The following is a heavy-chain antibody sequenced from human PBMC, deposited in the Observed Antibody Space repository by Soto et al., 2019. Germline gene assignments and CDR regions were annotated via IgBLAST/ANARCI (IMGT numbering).Heavy chain of an antibody. Sequence: GGSLRLSCAASGFTFSSYSMNWVRQAPGKGLEWVSSISSSSSYIYYADSVKGRFTISRDNAKNSLYLQMNSLRAEDTAVYYCARDWGSYRNFDYWGQGTLVTVSS. J-gene: IGHJ4*02. CDR3: ARDWGSYRNFDY. V-gene: IGHV3-21*01. CDR2: ISSSSSYI. D-gene: IGHD3-16*02. CDR1: GFTFSSYS.